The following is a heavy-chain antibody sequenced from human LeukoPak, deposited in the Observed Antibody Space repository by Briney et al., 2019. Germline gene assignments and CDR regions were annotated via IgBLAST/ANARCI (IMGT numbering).Heavy chain of an antibody. V-gene: IGHV3-53*01. Sequence: GGSLRLSCAASGFTVSSNYMSWVRPAPGKGLEWVSVIYGGGSTYYADSVKGRFTISRDNSKNTLYLQMNSLRAEDTAVYYCARASSTSAFSGMDVWGKGTTVTVSS. J-gene: IGHJ6*04. CDR3: ARASSTSAFSGMDV. CDR2: IYGGGST. CDR1: GFTVSSNY. D-gene: IGHD2-2*01.